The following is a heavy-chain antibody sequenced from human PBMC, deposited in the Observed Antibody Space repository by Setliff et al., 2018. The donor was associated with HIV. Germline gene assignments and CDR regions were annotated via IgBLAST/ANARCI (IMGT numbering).Heavy chain of an antibody. V-gene: IGHV1-69*13. CDR3: TIDYGDYEGWFDP. D-gene: IGHD4-17*01. CDR1: GYTFTNYY. CDR2: IIPIFGTA. Sequence: SVKVSCKASGYTFTNYYIHWVRQAPGQGLEWMGGIIPIFGTANYAQKFQGRVTITADESTSTAYMELRSLRSDDTAVYYCTIDYGDYEGWFDPWGQGTLVTVSS. J-gene: IGHJ5*02.